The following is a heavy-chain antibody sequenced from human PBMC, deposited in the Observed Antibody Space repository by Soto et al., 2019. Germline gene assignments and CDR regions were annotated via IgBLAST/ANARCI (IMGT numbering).Heavy chain of an antibody. D-gene: IGHD3-3*01. CDR3: ARESDFWSGRPT. V-gene: IGHV4-34*01. J-gene: IGHJ5*02. Sequence: QVQLQQWGAGLLKPSETLSLTCAVYGGSFSGYYWSWIRQPPGKGLEWIGEINHSGSTNYNPSLKSRVTISVDTSNNQFSLNLSSVTAADTAVYYCARESDFWSGRPTWGQGTLVTVSS. CDR1: GGSFSGYY. CDR2: INHSGST.